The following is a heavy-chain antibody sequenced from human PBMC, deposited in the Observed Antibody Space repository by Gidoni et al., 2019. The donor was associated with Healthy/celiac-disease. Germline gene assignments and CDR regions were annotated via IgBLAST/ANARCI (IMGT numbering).Heavy chain of an antibody. CDR3: ARSRDGYHLYYFDY. Sequence: QVQLQQWGAGLLKPSETLSLTCAVDGGSFSGYYWSWIRQPPGKGLEWIGEINHSGSTNYNPSLKSRVTISVDTSKNQFSLKLSSVTAADTAVYYCARSRDGYHLYYFDYWGQGTLVTVSS. V-gene: IGHV4-34*01. CDR1: GGSFSGYY. CDR2: INHSGST. D-gene: IGHD2-21*01. J-gene: IGHJ4*02.